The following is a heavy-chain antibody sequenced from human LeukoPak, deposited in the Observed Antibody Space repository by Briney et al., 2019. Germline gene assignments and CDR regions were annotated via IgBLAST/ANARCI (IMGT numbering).Heavy chain of an antibody. CDR1: GFTFSSYW. CDR3: ARDGAPAAFDI. J-gene: IGHJ3*02. Sequence: GGSLRLSCAASGFTFSSYWMSWVRQAPGKGLEWVANIKQDGSEKYYVDSVKGRFTISKDNAKNSLYLQMNSLRAEDTAVYYCARDGAPAAFDIWGQGTMVTVSS. CDR2: IKQDGSEK. D-gene: IGHD3-16*01. V-gene: IGHV3-7*01.